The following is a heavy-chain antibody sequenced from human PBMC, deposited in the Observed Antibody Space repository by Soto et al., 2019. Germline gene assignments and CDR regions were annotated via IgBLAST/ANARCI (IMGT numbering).Heavy chain of an antibody. CDR3: PSQFLVFSGGPSSWYVDL. Sequence: GGSLRLSCAASGFTFSSYSMNWVRQAPGKGLEWVSYISSSSSTIYYADSVKGRFTISRDNAKNSLYLQMNSLRDEDTAVYYCPSQFLVFSGGPSSWYVDLWGRGTLVTVSS. J-gene: IGHJ2*01. CDR1: GFTFSSYS. D-gene: IGHD2-15*01. CDR2: ISSSSSTI. V-gene: IGHV3-48*02.